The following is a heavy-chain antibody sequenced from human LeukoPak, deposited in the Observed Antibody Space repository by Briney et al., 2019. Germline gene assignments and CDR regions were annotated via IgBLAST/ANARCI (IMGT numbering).Heavy chain of an antibody. V-gene: IGHV1-2*02. J-gene: IGHJ5*02. CDR3: ARDRDYYGSGSYSFTGGLRNWFDP. D-gene: IGHD3-10*01. CDR2: INPNSGGT. Sequence: GASVKVCCKAAGYTFTGYYMDWGRQGPGQGLEWMGWINPNSGGTNYAQKFQGRVTMTRDTSISTAYMELSRLRSDDTAVYYCARDRDYYGSGSYSFTGGLRNWFDPWGQGTLVTVSS. CDR1: GYTFTGYY.